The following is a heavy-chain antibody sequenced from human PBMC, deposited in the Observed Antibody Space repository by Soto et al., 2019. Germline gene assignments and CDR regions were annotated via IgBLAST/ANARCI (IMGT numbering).Heavy chain of an antibody. J-gene: IGHJ4*02. V-gene: IGHV3-23*01. D-gene: IGHD3-22*01. CDR3: AKAMDYYDSSGYYPQTYYFDY. Sequence: EVQLLESGGGLVQPGGSLRLSCAASGFTFSSYAMSWVRQPPGKGLEWVSAISGSGGSTYYADSVKGRFTISRDNSKNTLYLQMNSLRAEDTAVYYCAKAMDYYDSSGYYPQTYYFDYWGQGTLVTVSS. CDR2: ISGSGGST. CDR1: GFTFSSYA.